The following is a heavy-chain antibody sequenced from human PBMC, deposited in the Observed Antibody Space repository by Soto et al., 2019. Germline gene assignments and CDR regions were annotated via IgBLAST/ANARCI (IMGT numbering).Heavy chain of an antibody. Sequence: EVQLLESGGGLVQPGGSLRLSCAASGFTFSTYTMTWVRQAPGKGRAWVAAISRTGGSTYYGDSVKGRFTIARDSSKNTLYLQMTSLRAEDPAVYYCAKDGGFGVYTTRGLDHWGQGALVTVSS. CDR1: GFTFSTYT. V-gene: IGHV3-23*01. J-gene: IGHJ5*02. CDR3: AKDGGFGVYTTRGLDH. CDR2: ISRTGGST. D-gene: IGHD3-10*01.